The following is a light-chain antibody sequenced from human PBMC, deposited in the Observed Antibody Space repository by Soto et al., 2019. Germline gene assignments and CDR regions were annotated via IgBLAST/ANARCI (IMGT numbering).Light chain of an antibody. V-gene: IGLV1-44*01. CDR2: VNN. CDR3: AAWDDSLSVV. Sequence: QSVLIQPTSASGTPGQRVTISCSGSSSNIGRNSVNWYQQLPGTAPRLVIYVNNQRPSGVSARFSGSRSGTTASLAISGLQAEDEADYYCAAWDDSLSVVFGGGTKLTVL. CDR1: SSNIGRNS. J-gene: IGLJ2*01.